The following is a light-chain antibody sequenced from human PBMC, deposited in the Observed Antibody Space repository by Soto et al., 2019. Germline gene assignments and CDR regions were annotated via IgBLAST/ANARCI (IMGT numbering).Light chain of an antibody. V-gene: IGKV3-20*01. J-gene: IGKJ5*01. Sequence: EIVLTQSPGTLSLSAGERATLSCMASLSISGSYLAWYQQKPGQAPRLLIYGASSRATGIPDRFSGSGSGTDFTLTIRRLEPEDFAVYYCQQYGSSPTVTFGQRTRLEIK. CDR2: GAS. CDR3: QQYGSSPTVT. CDR1: LSISGSY.